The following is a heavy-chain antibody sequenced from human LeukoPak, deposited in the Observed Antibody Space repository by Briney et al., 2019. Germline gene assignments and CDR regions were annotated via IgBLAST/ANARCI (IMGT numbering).Heavy chain of an antibody. V-gene: IGHV4-59*08. CDR3: ARSDSSSWYKAFDI. J-gene: IGHJ3*02. CDR2: ISYSGST. D-gene: IGHD6-13*01. CDR1: GGSISSYY. Sequence: PSETLFLTCTVSGGSISSYYWSWIRQPPGKGLEWIGYISYSGSTNYNPSLKSRVTISVDTSKNQFSLNLSSVTAADTAVYYCARSDSSSWYKAFDIWGQGTMVTVSS.